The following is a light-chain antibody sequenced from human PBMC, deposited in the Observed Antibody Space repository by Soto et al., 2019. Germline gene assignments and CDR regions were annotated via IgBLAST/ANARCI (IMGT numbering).Light chain of an antibody. V-gene: IGKV1-5*03. CDR1: QSISSW. J-gene: IGKJ1*01. Sequence: DIQMTQSPSTLSGSVGDRVTITCRASQSISSWLAWYQQKPGKAPSLLIYKASTLQGGVPARFSGSGSGTEFTLTISSLQPDDFATYYCQQYHDYSRTFGQGTKVEI. CDR2: KAS. CDR3: QQYHDYSRT.